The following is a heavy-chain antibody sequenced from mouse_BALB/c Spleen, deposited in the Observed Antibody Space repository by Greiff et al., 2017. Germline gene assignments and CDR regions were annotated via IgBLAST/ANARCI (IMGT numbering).Heavy chain of an antibody. D-gene: IGHD1-1*01. Sequence: QVQLKESGPGLVAPSQSLSITCTVSGFSLTSYGVHWVRQPPGKGLEWLGVIWAGGSTNYNSALMSRLSISKDNSKSQVFLKMNSLQTDDTAMYYCARDHGSSYPFAYWGQGTLVTVSA. CDR1: GFSLTSYG. V-gene: IGHV2-9*02. CDR2: IWAGGST. J-gene: IGHJ3*01. CDR3: ARDHGSSYPFAY.